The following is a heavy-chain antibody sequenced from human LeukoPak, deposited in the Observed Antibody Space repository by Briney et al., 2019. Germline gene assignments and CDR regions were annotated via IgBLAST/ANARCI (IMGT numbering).Heavy chain of an antibody. J-gene: IGHJ2*01. CDR1: GGSISDYD. V-gene: IGHV4-59*01. CDR2: IYYSGST. CDR3: ARITLSGSYYDLWYFEI. D-gene: IGHD1-26*01. Sequence: SETLSPKCTDCGGSISDYDWSWMRQPPGKGLEWIGYIYYSGSTNYNPSLKSRVTISVDTSKNQFSLKLSSVTAADTAVYYCARITLSGSYYDLWYFEIWGRGTLVTVSS.